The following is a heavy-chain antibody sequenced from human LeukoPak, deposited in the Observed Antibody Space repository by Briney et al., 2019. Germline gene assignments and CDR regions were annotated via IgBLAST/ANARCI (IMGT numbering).Heavy chain of an antibody. V-gene: IGHV1-8*01. CDR3: AREIVVVPAADYYYYGMDV. Sequence: ASVEVSCKASGYTFTSYDINWVRQATGQGLEWMGWMNPNSGNTGYAQKFQGRVTMTRNTSISTAYMELSSLRSEDTAVYYCAREIVVVPAADYYYYGMDVWGQGTTVTVSS. J-gene: IGHJ6*02. CDR2: MNPNSGNT. D-gene: IGHD2-2*01. CDR1: GYTFTSYD.